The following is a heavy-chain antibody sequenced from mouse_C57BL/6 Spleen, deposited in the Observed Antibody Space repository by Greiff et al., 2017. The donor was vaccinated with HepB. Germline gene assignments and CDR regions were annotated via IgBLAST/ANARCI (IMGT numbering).Heavy chain of an antibody. V-gene: IGHV1-76*01. CDR1: GYTFTDYY. J-gene: IGHJ2*01. Sequence: VQLQQSGAELVRPGASVKLSCKASGYTFTDYYINWVKQRPGQGLEWIARIYPGSGNTYYNEKFKGKATLTAEKSSSTAYMQLSSLTSEDSAVYFCARGGTRGYFDYWGQGTTLTVSS. CDR2: IYPGSGNT. CDR3: ARGGTRGYFDY. D-gene: IGHD3-3*01.